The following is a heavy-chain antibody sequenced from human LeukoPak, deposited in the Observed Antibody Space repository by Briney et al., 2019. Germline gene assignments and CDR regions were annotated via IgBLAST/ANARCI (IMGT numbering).Heavy chain of an antibody. CDR2: ISYDGSNK. Sequence: PGGSLRVSCAASGCTFSSYGMHWVRQAPGKGLEWVAVISYDGSNKYYTDSVKGRFTISRDNTKNTLFLQMNSLRAEDTAVYYCAKHPGDFTGIVNYYYMDVWGKGTTVTVSS. V-gene: IGHV3-30*18. D-gene: IGHD1-26*01. CDR1: GCTFSSYG. CDR3: AKHPGDFTGIVNYYYMDV. J-gene: IGHJ6*03.